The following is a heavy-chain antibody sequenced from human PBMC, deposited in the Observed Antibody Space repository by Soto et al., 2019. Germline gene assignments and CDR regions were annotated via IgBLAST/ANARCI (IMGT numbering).Heavy chain of an antibody. CDR1: GFTVSSTY. CDR3: ARHPPTISWPTALDY. J-gene: IGHJ4*02. Sequence: EVQLVETGGGWIQPGGSLKLSCAASGFTVSSTYMSWVRQAPGKGLEWVSVLYGGGTTYYAGSVKGRFTISRDNSENTLYLQLDSLRAEDTAVYYCARHPPTISWPTALDYWGQGALVTVSS. D-gene: IGHD2-15*01. V-gene: IGHV3-53*02. CDR2: LYGGGTT.